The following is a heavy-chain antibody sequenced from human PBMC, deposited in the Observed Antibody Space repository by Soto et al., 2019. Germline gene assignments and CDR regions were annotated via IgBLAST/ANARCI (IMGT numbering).Heavy chain of an antibody. Sequence: PSETLSLTCAVSGGSISSGGYSWSWIRQPPGKGLEWIGYVYHSGSTYYNPSLKSRVTISVDRSKNQFSLKLSSVTAADTAVYYCALITMISGRAFDIWGQGTMVTVSS. V-gene: IGHV4-30-2*01. CDR1: GGSISSGGYS. CDR2: VYHSGST. J-gene: IGHJ3*02. D-gene: IGHD3-22*01. CDR3: ALITMISGRAFDI.